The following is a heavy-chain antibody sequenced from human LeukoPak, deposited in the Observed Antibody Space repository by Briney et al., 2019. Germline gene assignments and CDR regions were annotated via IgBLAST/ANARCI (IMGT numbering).Heavy chain of an antibody. CDR2: ISGSGAST. CDR1: GFTFSTYA. D-gene: IGHD7-27*01. J-gene: IGHJ4*02. CDR3: AKDGGLWVSAHWGDS. Sequence: PGGSLRLSCLTSGFTFSTYAMSWVRQAPGKGLEWVSGISGSGASTYYADSVTGRFTISRDNSRNTLYLQMNSLRGDDTAVYYCAKDGGLWVSAHWGDSWGRGTLVTVSS. V-gene: IGHV3-23*01.